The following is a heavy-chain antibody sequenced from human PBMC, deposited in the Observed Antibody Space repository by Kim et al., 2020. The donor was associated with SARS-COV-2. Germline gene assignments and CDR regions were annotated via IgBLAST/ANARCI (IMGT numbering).Heavy chain of an antibody. D-gene: IGHD2-15*01. CDR2: IKSDGSST. Sequence: GGSLRLSCAASGFTFSSYWMHWVRQAPGKGLVWVSRIKSDGSSTSYADSVKGRFTISRDNAKNTLYLQMNSLRAEDTAVYYCARGDSGYCRSGSCYIYYYGMDVWGQGTTVTVSS. CDR1: GFTFSSYW. J-gene: IGHJ6*02. CDR3: ARGDSGYCRSGSCYIYYYGMDV. V-gene: IGHV3-74*01.